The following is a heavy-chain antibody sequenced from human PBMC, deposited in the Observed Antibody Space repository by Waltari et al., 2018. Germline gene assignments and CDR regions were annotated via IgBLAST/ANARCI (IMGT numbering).Heavy chain of an antibody. CDR3: ARLHCGDGICYDAFDI. CDR1: GGSLSTSY. CDR2: FSYSGHT. J-gene: IGHJ3*02. D-gene: IGHD2-15*01. V-gene: IGHV4-59*01. Sequence: VQLQESGPGLVKPSETLSLTCTVSGGSLSTSYWRLLRQTPGKGLEWIGYFSYSGHTNYNHSLNSRVTLSVDTPKNLFSLKLTSVTAADTAIYYCARLHCGDGICYDAFDIWGQGTMVTVSS.